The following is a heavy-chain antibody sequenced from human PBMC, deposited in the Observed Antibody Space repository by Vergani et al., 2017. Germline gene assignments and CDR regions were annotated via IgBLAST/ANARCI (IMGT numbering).Heavy chain of an antibody. CDR1: GGSFSGYY. CDR3: ARGITIFGGGGWFDP. V-gene: IGHV4-59*10. CDR2: IYTSGST. J-gene: IGHJ5*02. D-gene: IGHD3-3*01. Sequence: QVQLQQWGAGLLKPSETLSLTCAVYGGSFSGYYWSWIRQPAGKGLEWIGRIYTSGSTNYNPSLKSRVTMSVDTSKNQFSLKLSSVTAADTAVYYCARGITIFGGGGWFDPWGQGTLVTVSS.